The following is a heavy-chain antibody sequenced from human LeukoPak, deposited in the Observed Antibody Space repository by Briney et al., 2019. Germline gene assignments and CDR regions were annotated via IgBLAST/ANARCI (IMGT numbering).Heavy chain of an antibody. V-gene: IGHV3-53*01. CDR1: GFTVSSNY. CDR3: AGRLRDAAAFDY. CDR2: SNSDTT. J-gene: IGHJ4*02. D-gene: IGHD4-17*01. Sequence: PGGSLRLSCVASGFTVSSNYICWVRRAPGKGLEWVSLSNSDTTYHAESVKGRFTISRDNSQNTFYLQMNSLRAEDTAVYYCAGRLRDAAAFDYWGQGTLVTVSS.